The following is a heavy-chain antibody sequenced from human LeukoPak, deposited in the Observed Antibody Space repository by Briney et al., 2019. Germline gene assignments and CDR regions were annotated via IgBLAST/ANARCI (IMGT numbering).Heavy chain of an antibody. D-gene: IGHD5-18*01. J-gene: IGHJ4*02. CDR2: IYPNNGGT. Sequence: ASVKVSCKASGYTFTDYHLYWVRQAPGQGLEWMGWIYPNNGGTNYAQKFQGRVTMTRDTSISTAYMELSRLRSDDTAVYYCARDGDSVMVEFDYWGQGTLATVSS. V-gene: IGHV1-2*02. CDR3: ARDGDSVMVEFDY. CDR1: GYTFTDYH.